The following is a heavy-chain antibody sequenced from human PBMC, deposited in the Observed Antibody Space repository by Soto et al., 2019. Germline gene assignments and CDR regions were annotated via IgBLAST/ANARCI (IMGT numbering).Heavy chain of an antibody. CDR1: GYTFTSYD. CDR2: MNPNSGNT. CDR3: ARGSYYYDSSGHYGMDV. V-gene: IGHV1-8*01. Sequence: QVQLVQSGAEVKKPGASVKVSCKASGYTFTSYDINWVRQATGQGLEWMGWMNPNSGNTGYAQKFQGRVTMTRNNSISTAYMELSSLRSEDTAVYYCARGSYYYDSSGHYGMDVWGQGTTVTVSS. J-gene: IGHJ6*02. D-gene: IGHD3-22*01.